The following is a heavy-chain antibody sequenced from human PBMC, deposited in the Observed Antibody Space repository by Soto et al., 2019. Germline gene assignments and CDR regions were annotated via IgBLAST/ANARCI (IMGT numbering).Heavy chain of an antibody. J-gene: IGHJ4*02. D-gene: IGHD3-22*01. CDR3: ARAPTDSSGYYLDTPTFDY. CDR2: IYYSGST. V-gene: IGHV4-59*01. Sequence: SDTLPRTCTGSGGSISRYYCRWIRQPPGKGLEWIGYIYYSGSTNYNPSLKSRVTISVDTSKNQFSLKLSSVTAADTAVYYCARAPTDSSGYYLDTPTFDYWGQGTLVTVSS. CDR1: GGSISRYY.